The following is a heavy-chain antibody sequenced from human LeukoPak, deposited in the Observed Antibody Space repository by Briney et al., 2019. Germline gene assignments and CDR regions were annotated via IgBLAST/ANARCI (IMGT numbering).Heavy chain of an antibody. Sequence: ASVKVSCKASGYTFTTYNINWVRQAPGQGLEWMGWISGYNGNTNYAQKLQGRVTMTTDTSTSTAYMELRSLKSDDTAVYYCATDPPGFDYWGQGTLVTVSS. CDR1: GYTFTTYN. CDR3: ATDPPGFDY. J-gene: IGHJ4*02. V-gene: IGHV1-18*01. CDR2: ISGYNGNT.